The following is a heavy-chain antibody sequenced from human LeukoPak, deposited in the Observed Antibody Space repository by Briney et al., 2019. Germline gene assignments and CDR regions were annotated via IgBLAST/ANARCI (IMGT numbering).Heavy chain of an antibody. CDR3: ARGVPDGGYYMDV. CDR2: IYHSGST. V-gene: IGHV4-30-2*01. Sequence: SETLSLTCTVSGGSISSGGYYWSWIRQPPGKGLEWIGYIYHSGSTYYNPSLKSRVTISVDRSKNQFSLKLSSVTAADTAVSYCARGVPDGGYYMDVWGKGTTVTVSS. J-gene: IGHJ6*03. D-gene: IGHD1-14*01. CDR1: GGSISSGGYY.